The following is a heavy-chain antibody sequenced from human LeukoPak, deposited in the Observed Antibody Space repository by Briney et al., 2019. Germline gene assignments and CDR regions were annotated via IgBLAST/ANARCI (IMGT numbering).Heavy chain of an antibody. CDR1: GGSFSGYY. Sequence: PSETLSLTCVVYGGSFSGYYWSWIRQPPGKGLEWIGESDHSGTTNYNPSLKRRVTMSVDTSKNQFSLMVSSVTAADTAVYYCATGRNGVVPSPILGVGPWYNYHYMDVWGKGTTVTVSS. CDR3: ATGRNGVVPSPILGVGPWYNYHYMDV. D-gene: IGHD2-2*02. CDR2: SDHSGTT. J-gene: IGHJ6*03. V-gene: IGHV4-34*01.